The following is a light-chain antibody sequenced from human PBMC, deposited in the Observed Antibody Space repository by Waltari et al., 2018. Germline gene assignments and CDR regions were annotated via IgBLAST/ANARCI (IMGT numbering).Light chain of an antibody. CDR2: AAS. Sequence: ETVMTQSPVTLSVSPGERATLSCRASQSIGTNLAWYQQKPGQAPRLLIFAASTSASGVPARFSGSGSGTEFTLTISSLQAEDFAVYYCQQYNNWPTYAFGQGTKLEI. V-gene: IGKV3-15*01. CDR3: QQYNNWPTYA. J-gene: IGKJ2*01. CDR1: QSIGTN.